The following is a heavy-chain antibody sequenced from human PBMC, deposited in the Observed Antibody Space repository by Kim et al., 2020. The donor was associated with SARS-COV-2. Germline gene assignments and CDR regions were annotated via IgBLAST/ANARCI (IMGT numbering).Heavy chain of an antibody. CDR1: GFTFSSYE. V-gene: IGHV3-48*03. CDR2: ISSSGSTI. D-gene: IGHD1-7*01. J-gene: IGHJ4*02. Sequence: GGSLRLSCAASGFTFSSYEMNWVRQAPGKGLEWVSYISSSGSTIYYADSVKGRFTISRDNAKNSLYLQMNSLRAEDTAVYYCASPSGITGTTWSYWGQGTLVTVSS. CDR3: ASPSGITGTTWSY.